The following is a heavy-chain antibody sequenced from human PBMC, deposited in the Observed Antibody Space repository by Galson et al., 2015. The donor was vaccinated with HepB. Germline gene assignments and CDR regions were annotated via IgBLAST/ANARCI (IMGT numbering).Heavy chain of an antibody. Sequence: SVKVSCKASGYTFTSYGISWVRQAPGQGLEWMGWISAYNGNTNYAQKLQGRVTMTTDTSTSTAYMELRSLRSDDTAVYYCARKDYYDSSGYLYYWGQGTLVTVSS. CDR2: ISAYNGNT. V-gene: IGHV1-18*01. CDR1: GYTFTSYG. D-gene: IGHD3-22*01. J-gene: IGHJ4*02. CDR3: ARKDYYDSSGYLYY.